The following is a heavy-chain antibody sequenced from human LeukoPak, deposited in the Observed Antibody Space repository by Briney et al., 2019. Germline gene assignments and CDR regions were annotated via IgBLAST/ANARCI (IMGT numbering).Heavy chain of an antibody. Sequence: SETLSLTCAVSGYSISSGYYWGWIRPPPGKGLEWIGSIYHSGSTYYNPSLKARVTISVDTSKNQFSLNLSSVAAADTAVYYCARGPAAINYWGQGTLVTVSS. J-gene: IGHJ4*02. CDR1: GYSISSGYY. V-gene: IGHV4-38-2*01. CDR2: IYHSGST. CDR3: ARGPAAINY. D-gene: IGHD2-2*02.